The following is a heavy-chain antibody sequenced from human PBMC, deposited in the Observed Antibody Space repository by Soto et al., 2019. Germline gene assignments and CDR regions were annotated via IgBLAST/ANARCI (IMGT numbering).Heavy chain of an antibody. CDR1: GYTFTSYG. CDR2: ISAYNGNT. D-gene: IGHD3-3*01. V-gene: IGHV1-18*01. J-gene: IGHJ5*02. Sequence: ASVKVSCKASGYTFTSYGISWVRQAPGQGLEWMGWISAYNGNTNYAQKLQGRVTMTTDTSTSTAYMELRSLRSDDTAVYYCARDRGACSIFGVVNWFDPWGQGTLVTVSS. CDR3: ARDRGACSIFGVVNWFDP.